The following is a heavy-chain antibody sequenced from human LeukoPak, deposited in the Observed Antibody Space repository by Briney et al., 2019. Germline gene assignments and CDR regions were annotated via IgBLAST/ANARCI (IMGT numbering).Heavy chain of an antibody. Sequence: SETLSLTCTVSGGSISSTTYYWGWIRQPPGKGLEWIGSVYYGGATCYNPSLKSRVTISVDTSKNQFSLKLTSVTAADTAVYYCARGSTGPFDYWGQGTLVTVSS. CDR2: VYYGGAT. J-gene: IGHJ4*02. V-gene: IGHV4-39*07. CDR1: GGSISSTTYY. D-gene: IGHD2-2*01. CDR3: ARGSTGPFDY.